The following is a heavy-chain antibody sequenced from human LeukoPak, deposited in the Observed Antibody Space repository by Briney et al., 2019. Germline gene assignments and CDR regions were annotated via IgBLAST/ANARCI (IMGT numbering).Heavy chain of an antibody. V-gene: IGHV3-15*01. Sequence: GGSLRLSCAASGFTFSNAWMSWVRQAPGKGLEWVGRIKSKTDGGTTDYAAPVKGRFTISRDDSKSIAYLQMNSLKTEDTAVYYCTRVAVRGVLDYWGQGTLVTVSS. CDR3: TRVAVRGVLDY. D-gene: IGHD3-10*01. J-gene: IGHJ4*02. CDR2: IKSKTDGGTT. CDR1: GFTFSNAW.